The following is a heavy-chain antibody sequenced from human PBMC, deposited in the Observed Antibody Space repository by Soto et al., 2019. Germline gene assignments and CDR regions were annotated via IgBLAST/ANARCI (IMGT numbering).Heavy chain of an antibody. CDR1: GYTFTSND. V-gene: IGHV1-8*01. CDR2: MNPNSGNT. J-gene: IGHJ4*02. D-gene: IGHD2-21*01. Sequence: GTSVKVSCKASGYTFTSNDLCWVRQSTGQGLEWMGWMNPNSGNTGYAQKFQGRVTMTRNTSISTAYMELSSLRSEDTAVYYCARVLLIEYYFDYWGQGTLVTVSS. CDR3: ARVLLIEYYFDY.